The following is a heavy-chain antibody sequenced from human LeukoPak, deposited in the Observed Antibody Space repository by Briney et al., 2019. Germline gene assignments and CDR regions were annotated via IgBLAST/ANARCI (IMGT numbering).Heavy chain of an antibody. V-gene: IGHV3-30*02. J-gene: IGHJ4*02. D-gene: IGHD4-23*01. CDR2: IRYDGSNK. CDR1: GFTFSSYG. CDR3: AKDFYFLYGGQGGGFDY. Sequence: PGGSLRLSCAASGFTFSSYGMHWVRQAPGKGLEWVAFIRYDGSNKYYADSVKGRFTISRDNSKNTLYLQMNSLRAEDTAVYYCAKDFYFLYGGQGGGFDYWGQGTLVTVSS.